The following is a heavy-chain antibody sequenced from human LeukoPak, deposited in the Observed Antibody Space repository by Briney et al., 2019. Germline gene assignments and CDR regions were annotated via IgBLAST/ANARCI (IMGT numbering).Heavy chain of an antibody. V-gene: IGHV3-30*18. D-gene: IGHD3-22*01. CDR2: ISYDGSNK. CDR3: AKDCYDSSGYYYVGGFDI. CDR1: GFTFSSYG. J-gene: IGHJ3*02. Sequence: PGGSLRLSCAASGFTFSSYGMHWVRQAPGKGLEWVAVISYDGSNKYYADSVKGRFTISRDNSKNTLYLQMNSLRAEDTAVYYCAKDCYDSSGYYYVGGFDIWGQGTMVTVSS.